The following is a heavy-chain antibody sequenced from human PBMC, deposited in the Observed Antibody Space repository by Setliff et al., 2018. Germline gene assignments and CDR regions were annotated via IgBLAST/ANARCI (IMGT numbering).Heavy chain of an antibody. CDR2: IIPILGIA. V-gene: IGHV1-69*10. Sequence: GASVKVSCKASGYTFTSYDINWVRQATGQGLEWMGGIIPILGIANYAQKFQGRVTITADKSTSTAYMELSSLRSEDTAVYYCARDWSKEVSDYWGQGTLVTVSS. CDR1: GYTFTSYD. J-gene: IGHJ4*02. CDR3: ARDWSKEVSDY.